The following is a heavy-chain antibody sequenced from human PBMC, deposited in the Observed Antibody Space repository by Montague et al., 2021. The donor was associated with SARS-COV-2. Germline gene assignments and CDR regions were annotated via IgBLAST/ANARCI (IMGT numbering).Heavy chain of an antibody. D-gene: IGHD3-3*01. CDR3: ARDLRRITIFGGVLNYYYGMDV. V-gene: IGHV3-33*01. CDR1: GFTFSSYG. CDR2: IWYDGSNK. J-gene: IGHJ6*02. Sequence: SLRLSCAASGFTFSSYGMHWVRQAPGKGLEWVAVIWYDGSNKYYADSVKGRFTISRDNSKNTLYLQMNSLRAEDTAAYYCARDLRRITIFGGVLNYYYGMDVWGQGTTVTVSS.